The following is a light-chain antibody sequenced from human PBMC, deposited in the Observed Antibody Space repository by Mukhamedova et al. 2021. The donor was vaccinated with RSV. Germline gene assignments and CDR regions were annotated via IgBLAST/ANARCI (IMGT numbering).Light chain of an antibody. CDR1: IASNY. CDR2: DHN. Sequence: IASNYVRWCQQRPGSAPTTVIYDHNQRPSGVPDRFSGSIDRSSNSASLTISGLKTADEADYYCQSYDSSNPVVFGGGTKLTVL. CDR3: QSYDSSNPVV. V-gene: IGLV6-57*02. J-gene: IGLJ2*01.